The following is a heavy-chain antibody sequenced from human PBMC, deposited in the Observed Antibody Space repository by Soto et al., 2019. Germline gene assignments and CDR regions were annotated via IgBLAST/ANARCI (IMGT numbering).Heavy chain of an antibody. CDR1: GGSISSYY. CDR3: ARVDRYCSGGSCYYFDY. Sequence: PSETLSLTCTLSGGSISSYYWSWIRQPPGKGLEWIGYIYYSGSTNYNPSLKSRVTISVDTSKNQFSLKLSSVTAADTAVYYCARVDRYCSGGSCYYFDYWGQGTLVTVS. V-gene: IGHV4-59*01. CDR2: IYYSGST. D-gene: IGHD2-15*01. J-gene: IGHJ4*02.